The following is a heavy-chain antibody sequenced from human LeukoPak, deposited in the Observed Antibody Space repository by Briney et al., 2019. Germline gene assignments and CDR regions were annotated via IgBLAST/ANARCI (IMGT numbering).Heavy chain of an antibody. V-gene: IGHV4-59*01. CDR2: IYYSGST. CDR3: ARGKWDLESGEAFDI. D-gene: IGHD1-26*01. Sequence: PSETLSLTCTVSGGSISSYYWSWLRQPPGKRPQNIAHIYYSGSTNYNPSLKSRVTISVDTSKNQFSLKLSSVTAADTAVYYCARGKWDLESGEAFDIWGQGTMVTVSS. J-gene: IGHJ3*02. CDR1: GGSISSYY.